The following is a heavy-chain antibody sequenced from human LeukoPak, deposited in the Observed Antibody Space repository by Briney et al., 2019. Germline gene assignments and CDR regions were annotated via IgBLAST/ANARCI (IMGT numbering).Heavy chain of an antibody. CDR1: RYTSTVNY. CDR3: ARDYGSGSYDWFDV. Sequence: ASLKVSCKASRYTSTVNYIHSVRHAPGQGLEWMGWINPNNGVTYFAEYVKGRVTMTRDTSISTVYLELSGLRSDDTAIYYCARDYGSGSYDWFDVWGQGTLVTVAS. V-gene: IGHV1-2*02. D-gene: IGHD3-10*01. J-gene: IGHJ5*02. CDR2: INPNNGVT.